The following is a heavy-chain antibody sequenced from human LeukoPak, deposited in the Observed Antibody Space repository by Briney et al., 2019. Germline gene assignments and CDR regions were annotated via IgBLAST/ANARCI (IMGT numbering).Heavy chain of an antibody. CDR1: GFTVSSNY. J-gene: IGHJ6*02. Sequence: PGGSLRLSCAASGFTVSSNYMSWVRQAPGKGLEWVSVIYIGGSTYYAGSVKGRFTISRDISKNTLYLQMNSLRAEDTAVYYCARDKSANYYYYAMDVWGQGTTVTVSS. V-gene: IGHV3-66*01. CDR3: ARDKSANYYYYAMDV. CDR2: IYIGGST. D-gene: IGHD6-13*01.